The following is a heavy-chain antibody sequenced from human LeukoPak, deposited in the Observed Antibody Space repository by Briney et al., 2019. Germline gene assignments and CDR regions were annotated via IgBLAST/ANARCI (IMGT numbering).Heavy chain of an antibody. V-gene: IGHV3-33*01. CDR3: ARDQGRWELLSYFDY. Sequence: GRSLRLSCAASGFTFSSYGMHWVRQAPGEGLEWVAVIWYDGSNKYYADSVKGRFTISRDNSKNTLYLQMNSLRAEDTAVYYCARDQGRWELLSYFDYWGQGTLVTVSS. CDR1: GFTFSSYG. D-gene: IGHD1-26*01. J-gene: IGHJ4*02. CDR2: IWYDGSNK.